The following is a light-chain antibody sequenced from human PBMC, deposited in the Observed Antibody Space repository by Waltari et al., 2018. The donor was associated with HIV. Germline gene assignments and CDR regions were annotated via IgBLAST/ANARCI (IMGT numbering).Light chain of an antibody. CDR2: GDN. CDR3: GTWDSSLSAGHWV. Sequence: QSVLTQPPSVSAAPGQKVTISCSGSSSNIGNNYVSWYQQLPGTAPKLLIYGDNQPPSGIPDRFAGPKSGTSTTPGITGLQTGDEADYYCGTWDSSLSAGHWVFGGGTKLTVL. J-gene: IGLJ3*02. V-gene: IGLV1-51*01. CDR1: SSNIGNNY.